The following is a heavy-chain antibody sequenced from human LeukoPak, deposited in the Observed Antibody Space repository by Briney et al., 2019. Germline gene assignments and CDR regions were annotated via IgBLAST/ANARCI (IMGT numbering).Heavy chain of an antibody. CDR3: ARYQLLAFDY. J-gene: IGHJ4*02. CDR2: ISSSSSYI. D-gene: IGHD2-2*01. V-gene: IGHV3-21*01. Sequence: GGSLRLSCAASGFTFSSYSMNWVRQAPGKGLEWVSSISSSSSYIYYADSVKGRFTISRDNSKNTLYLQMNSLRPEDTAVYYCARYQLLAFDYWGQGTLVTVSS. CDR1: GFTFSSYS.